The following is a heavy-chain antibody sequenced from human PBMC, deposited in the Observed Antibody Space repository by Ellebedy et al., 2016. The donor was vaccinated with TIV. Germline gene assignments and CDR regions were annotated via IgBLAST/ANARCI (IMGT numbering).Heavy chain of an antibody. CDR1: GGSISSSSSN. CDR3: ARSPWYDADGSVRYWYFDL. J-gene: IGHJ2*01. CDR2: IWHTGTT. V-gene: IGHV4-39*07. D-gene: IGHD1-1*01. Sequence: MPSETLSLTCTVSGGSISSSSSNWGWIRQPPGKGLEWIGTIWHTGTTWYNTSLESRLTVSVDTAKNQFSLKLRSVTASDTAVYYCARSPWYDADGSVRYWYFDLWGRGTRVIVSS.